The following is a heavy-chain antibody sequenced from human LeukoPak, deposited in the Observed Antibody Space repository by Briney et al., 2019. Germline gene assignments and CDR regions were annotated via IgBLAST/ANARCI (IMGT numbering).Heavy chain of an antibody. CDR2: ISGSGGST. CDR1: GFTFSSYA. D-gene: IGHD2-21*02. CDR3: GLAYCGGDCSYFDY. V-gene: IGHV3-23*01. J-gene: IGHJ4*02. Sequence: GGSLRLSCAASGFTFSSYAMSWVRQAPGKGLKWVSAISGSGGSTYYADSVKGRFTISRDNSKNTLYLQMNSLRAEDTAVYYCGLAYCGGDCSYFDYWGQGTLVTVSS.